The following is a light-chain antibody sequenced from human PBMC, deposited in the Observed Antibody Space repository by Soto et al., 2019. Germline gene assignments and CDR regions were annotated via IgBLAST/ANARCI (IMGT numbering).Light chain of an antibody. J-gene: IGKJ4*01. Sequence: DIQLTQSPTFLSASVGDKVTITCRASQGISRYLAWYKQKPGKAPKLLIDAASTLQSGVPSRFSGSGSVTEFTFTFCIFHPEDFATYYCQQLISYTLTVGGGTKVEIK. CDR1: QGISRY. V-gene: IGKV1-9*01. CDR3: QQLISYTLT. CDR2: AAS.